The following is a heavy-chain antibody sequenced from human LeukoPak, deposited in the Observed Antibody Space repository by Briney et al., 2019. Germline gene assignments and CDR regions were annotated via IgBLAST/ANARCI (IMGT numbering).Heavy chain of an antibody. CDR1: GGSFSGYY. CDR2: INHSGST. D-gene: IGHD3-16*02. CDR3: ARGYDYVWRSYRSGYFDY. V-gene: IGHV4-34*01. J-gene: IGHJ4*02. Sequence: SETLSLTCAVYGGSFSGYYWSWIRQPPGKGLEWIGEINHSGSTNYNPSLKSRVTMSVDTSKNQFSLKLSSVTAADTAVYYCARGYDYVWRSYRSGYFDYWGQGTLVTVSS.